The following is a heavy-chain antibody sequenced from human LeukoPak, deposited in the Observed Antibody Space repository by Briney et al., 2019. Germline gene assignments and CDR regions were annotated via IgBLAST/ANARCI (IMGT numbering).Heavy chain of an antibody. CDR1: GYSISSGYY. D-gene: IGHD1-26*01. CDR2: IYHSGST. J-gene: IGHJ5*02. V-gene: IGHV4-38-2*01. CDR3: ARQGGSYYNWFDP. Sequence: SETLSLTCAVSGYSISSGYYWGWIRQPPGKGLEWIGSIYHSGSTYYNLSLKSRVTISVDTSKNQFSLKLSSVTAADTAVYYCARQGGSYYNWFDPWGQGTLVTVSS.